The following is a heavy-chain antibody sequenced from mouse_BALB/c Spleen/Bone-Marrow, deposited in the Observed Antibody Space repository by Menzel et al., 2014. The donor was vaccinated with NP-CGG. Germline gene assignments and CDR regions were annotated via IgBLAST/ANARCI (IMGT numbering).Heavy chain of an antibody. CDR1: GFDFSRFW. Sequence: EVQVVESGGGLVQPGGSLKLSCAAPGFDFSRFWMSWVRQAPGKGLEWIGEINPDSSTINYTPSLKDKFIISRDNAKNTLYLQMSKVRSEDTALYYCARLGYYGSFAFWGQGTLVTVSA. J-gene: IGHJ3*01. D-gene: IGHD1-2*01. CDR2: INPDSSTI. CDR3: ARLGYYGSFAF. V-gene: IGHV4-1*02.